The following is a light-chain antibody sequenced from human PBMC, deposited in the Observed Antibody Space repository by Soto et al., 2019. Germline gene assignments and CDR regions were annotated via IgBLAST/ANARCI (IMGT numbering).Light chain of an antibody. CDR3: QQYSIYSRWT. CDR1: QSVGTW. CDR2: GAS. V-gene: IGKV1-5*01. J-gene: IGKJ1*01. Sequence: DIQITQSPPTLSAFLLVIVTITCRASQSVGTWVAWYQQKPGKAPKLLIYGASNLESGVPSRFSGSGSGTEFTLTISNLQPDDFATYYCQQYSIYSRWTFGQGTKVDIK.